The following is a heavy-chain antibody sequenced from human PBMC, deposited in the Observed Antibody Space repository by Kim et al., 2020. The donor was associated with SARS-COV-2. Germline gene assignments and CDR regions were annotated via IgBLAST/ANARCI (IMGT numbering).Heavy chain of an antibody. Sequence: GGSLRLSCAASGFSFSNYGMHWVRQAPGKGLEWVAFISYDGSDKYYADSVKGRFTISRDTSTSTLYLQMNRLRGEDTAVFYCAKVLLEYCLSVSCFYGMDGWGQGTTVTVSS. CDR3: AKVLLEYCLSVSCFYGMDG. CDR1: GFSFSNYG. D-gene: IGHD2-2*01. V-gene: IGHV3-30*18. J-gene: IGHJ6*02. CDR2: ISYDGSDK.